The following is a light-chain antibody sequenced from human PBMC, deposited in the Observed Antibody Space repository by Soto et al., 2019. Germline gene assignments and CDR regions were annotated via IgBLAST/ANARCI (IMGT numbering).Light chain of an antibody. CDR1: QSVRSN. CDR3: QQYDNSPPRT. Sequence: EVVMTQSPATLSVSSGERATLSCRARQSVRSNLAWYQQKPGQAPRLLIYGASTRATGVPVRFSGSGSGTEFTLTFGSLQSEDFAFYYCQQYDNSPPRTFGQGTKVEIK. CDR2: GAS. J-gene: IGKJ1*01. V-gene: IGKV3-15*01.